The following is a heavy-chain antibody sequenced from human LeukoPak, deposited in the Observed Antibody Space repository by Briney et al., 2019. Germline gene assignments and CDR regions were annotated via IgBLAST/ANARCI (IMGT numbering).Heavy chain of an antibody. CDR2: ITASGGNS. CDR1: GFTFSSYA. J-gene: IGHJ4*02. D-gene: IGHD6-19*01. V-gene: IGHV3-23*01. CDR3: AKARRYTSDLDY. Sequence: GGSLRLSCAASGFTFSSYALSWVRQTPGKGLEWVSAITASGGNSYYTDSVKGRFTISRDISKSTLYLQLNSLRAEDTAVYYFAKARRYTSDLDYWGQGTLVTVSS.